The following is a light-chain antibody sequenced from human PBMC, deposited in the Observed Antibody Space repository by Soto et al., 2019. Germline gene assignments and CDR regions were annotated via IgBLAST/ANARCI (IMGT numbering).Light chain of an antibody. CDR3: QQSVSSRT. CDR2: GVS. V-gene: IGKV3-20*01. Sequence: EIVLTQSPGTLSLSPGERATLSCRASQRLTSSYLAWFQQKPGQAPRLLIYGVSSRATGIPDMFSGSGSGTDFTLTITRLEPEDFAVYYCQQSVSSRTFGQGTKVEIK. CDR1: QRLTSSY. J-gene: IGKJ1*01.